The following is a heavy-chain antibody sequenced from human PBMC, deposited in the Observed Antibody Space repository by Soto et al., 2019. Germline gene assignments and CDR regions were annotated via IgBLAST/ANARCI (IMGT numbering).Heavy chain of an antibody. CDR2: TRNKANSYTT. CDR1: GFTFSDHY. Sequence: GGSLRLSCAASGFTFSDHYMDWVRQAPGKGLEWVGRTRNKANSYTTEYAASVKGRFTISRDKSKNSLYLQMNSLKTEDTAVYYCARVKDYSLDYWGQGTLVTVSS. V-gene: IGHV3-72*01. CDR3: ARVKDYSLDY. D-gene: IGHD4-4*01. J-gene: IGHJ4*02.